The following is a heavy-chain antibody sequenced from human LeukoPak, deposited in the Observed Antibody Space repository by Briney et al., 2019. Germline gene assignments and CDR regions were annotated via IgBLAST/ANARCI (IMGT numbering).Heavy chain of an antibody. CDR1: GFTFGSYM. D-gene: IGHD2-15*01. CDR2: IGSNGGST. Sequence: GGSLRLSCAASGFTFGSYMMTWVRQAPGRGLEWASSIGSNGGSTYYADSVKGRFTISRDNSKNTLYLQMSSLRAEDTAVYYCARYCSGASCYSGVDFWGQGTLVPVSS. CDR3: ARYCSGASCYSGVDF. V-gene: IGHV3-23*01. J-gene: IGHJ4*02.